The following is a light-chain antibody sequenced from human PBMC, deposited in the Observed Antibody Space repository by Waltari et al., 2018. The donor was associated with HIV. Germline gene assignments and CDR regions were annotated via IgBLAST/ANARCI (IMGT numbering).Light chain of an antibody. CDR1: SSDVGGYNS. Sequence: QSALTQPRSVSGSPGQSVAISCTGTSSDVGGYNSVSWYQQHPGKALKLRLYDVTKRPSGVPDRVSGSKSGNTASLTISGLQAEDEADYYCCSYAGSYTFVFGGGTKLTVL. CDR2: DVT. V-gene: IGLV2-11*01. J-gene: IGLJ3*02. CDR3: CSYAGSYTFV.